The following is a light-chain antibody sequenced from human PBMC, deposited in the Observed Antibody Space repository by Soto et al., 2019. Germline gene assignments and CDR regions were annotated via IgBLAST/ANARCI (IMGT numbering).Light chain of an antibody. V-gene: IGKV3-15*01. CDR3: QPYYDYPPLI. CDR2: GAS. Sequence: EIVMTQSPATLSVSPGERATLSCRASRNINRKLAWYQQKPGQAPRLLISGASTRATGIPARFSGSGSGTEFTLTISSPQSEDFAVYYCQPYYDYPPLIFGGGTKVEIK. J-gene: IGKJ4*01. CDR1: RNINRK.